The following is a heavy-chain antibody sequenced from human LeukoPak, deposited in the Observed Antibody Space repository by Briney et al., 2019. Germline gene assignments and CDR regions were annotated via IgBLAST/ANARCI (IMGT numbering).Heavy chain of an antibody. CDR3: ARDTAPYYYDSLGYFQH. CDR1: GYTFTSYG. V-gene: IGHV1-18*01. J-gene: IGHJ1*01. Sequence: GASVKVSCKASGYTFTSYGISWVRQAPGQGLEWMGWISAYNGNTNYAQKLQGRVTMTTDTSTSTAYMELRSLRSDDTAVYYCARDTAPYYYDSLGYFQHWGQGTLVTVSS. CDR2: ISAYNGNT. D-gene: IGHD3-22*01.